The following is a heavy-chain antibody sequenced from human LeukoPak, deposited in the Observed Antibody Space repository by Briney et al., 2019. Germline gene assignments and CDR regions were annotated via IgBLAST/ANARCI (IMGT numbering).Heavy chain of an antibody. CDR2: ISYDGSNK. D-gene: IGHD5-12*01. V-gene: IGHV3-30*18. CDR1: GFTFSSYG. Sequence: GGSLRLSCAASGFTFSSYGMHWVRQAPGKGLEWVAVISYDGSNKYYADSVKGRFTIYRDNSKNTLYLQMNSLRAEDTAVYYCAKIRKVATISRFGMDVWGQGTTVTVSS. CDR3: AKIRKVATISRFGMDV. J-gene: IGHJ6*02.